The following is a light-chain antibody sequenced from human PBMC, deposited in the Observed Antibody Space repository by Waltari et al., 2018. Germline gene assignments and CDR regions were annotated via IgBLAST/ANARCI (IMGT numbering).Light chain of an antibody. CDR3: MQTLQGPPT. V-gene: IGKV2-28*01. J-gene: IGKJ1*01. CDR2: LGS. CDR1: QSLLHSNGYNY. Sequence: DIVMTQSPRSLPVTPGEPASISCRSSQSLLHSNGYNYLDWYLQKPGQSPQLLIYLGSNRASGVPDRFSGSGSDTHFTLKISRVEAEDVGVYYCMQTLQGPPTFGQGAKVEIK.